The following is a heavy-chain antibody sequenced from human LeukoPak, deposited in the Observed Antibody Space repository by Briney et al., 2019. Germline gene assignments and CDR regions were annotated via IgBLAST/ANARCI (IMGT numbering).Heavy chain of an antibody. CDR1: GYSFTSYW. D-gene: IGHD1-26*01. J-gene: IGHJ3*02. V-gene: IGHV5-51*01. CDR3: ARVRELLELYDAFDI. CDR2: IYPGDSDT. Sequence: GESLKISCKASGYSFTSYWIGWVRQMPGKGLEWMGIIYPGDSDTRYSPSFQGQVTISADKSISTAYLQWSSLKASDTAMYYCARVRELLELYDAFDIWGQGTMVTVSS.